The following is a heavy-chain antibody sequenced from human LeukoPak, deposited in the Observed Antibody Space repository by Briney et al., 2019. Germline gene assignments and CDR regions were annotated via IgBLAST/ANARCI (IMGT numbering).Heavy chain of an antibody. CDR1: GFTFSSYA. D-gene: IGHD6-13*01. J-gene: IGHJ3*02. V-gene: IGHV3-64D*06. CDR3: VKPYSSSWLHAFDI. CDR2: ISSNGGSI. Sequence: GGSLRLSCSASGFTFSSYAMHWVRQAPGKGLEYVSVISSNGGSIYYADSVKGRFTISRDNSKNTLYLQMSSLRAEDTAVYFCVKPYSSSWLHAFDIWGQGTMVTVSS.